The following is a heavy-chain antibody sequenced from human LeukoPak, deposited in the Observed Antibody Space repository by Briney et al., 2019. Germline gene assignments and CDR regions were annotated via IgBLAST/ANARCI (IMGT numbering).Heavy chain of an antibody. J-gene: IGHJ6*03. V-gene: IGHV1-18*01. CDR2: ISAYNGNT. Sequence: ASVKVSCKASGYTFTSYGISWVRQAPGQGLEWMGWISAYNGNTNYAQKLQGRVTMTTDTSTSTAYMELRSLRSDDTAVYYCASCVRGYYYMDVWGKGTTVTVSS. CDR3: ASCVRGYYYMDV. CDR1: GYTFTSYG.